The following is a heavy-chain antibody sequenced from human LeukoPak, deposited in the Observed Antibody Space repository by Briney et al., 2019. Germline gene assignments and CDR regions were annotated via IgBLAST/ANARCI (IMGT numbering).Heavy chain of an antibody. J-gene: IGHJ3*02. CDR2: ISNDGSSK. D-gene: IGHD3-9*01. CDR1: GFTFSSYA. V-gene: IGHV3-30*04. Sequence: AGGSLRLSCTASGFTFSSYAMHWVRQAPGKGPEWVAVISNDGSSKYYADSLKGRFTISRDNSKNTLYLQMNSLRAEDTAVYYCAKAERLRYFDWLSRHDAFDIWGQGTMVTVSS. CDR3: AKAERLRYFDWLSRHDAFDI.